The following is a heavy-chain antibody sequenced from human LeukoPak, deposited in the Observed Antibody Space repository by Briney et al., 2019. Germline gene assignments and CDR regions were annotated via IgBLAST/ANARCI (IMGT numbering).Heavy chain of an antibody. J-gene: IGHJ6*02. CDR3: AKDMVRSAVFVEWSQTPYYYYYGMDV. CDR2: ISWDGGST. D-gene: IGHD3-3*01. Sequence: GGSLRLSCAASGFTFDDYTTHWVRQAPGKGLEWVSLISWDGGSTYYADSVKGRFTISRDNSKNSLYLQMNSLRTEDTALYYCAKDMVRSAVFVEWSQTPYYYYYGMDVWGQGTTVTVSS. CDR1: GFTFDDYT. V-gene: IGHV3-43*01.